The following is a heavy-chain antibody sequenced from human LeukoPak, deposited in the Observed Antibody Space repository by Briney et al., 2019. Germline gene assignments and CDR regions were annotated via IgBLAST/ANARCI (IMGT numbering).Heavy chain of an antibody. V-gene: IGHV4-59*01. Sequence: SETLSLTCTVSGGSISSYYRSWIRQPPGKGLEWIGYIYYSGSTNYNPSLKSRVTISVDTSKNQFSLKLSSVTAADTAVYYCARTPRVYYYYGMDVWGKGTTVTVSS. D-gene: IGHD2-15*01. CDR2: IYYSGST. CDR3: ARTPRVYYYYGMDV. J-gene: IGHJ6*04. CDR1: GGSISSYY.